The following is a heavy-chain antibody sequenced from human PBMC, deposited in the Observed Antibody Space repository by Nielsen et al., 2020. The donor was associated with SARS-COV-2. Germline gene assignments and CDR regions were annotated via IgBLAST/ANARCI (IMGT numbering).Heavy chain of an antibody. V-gene: IGHV3-11*04. Sequence: GGSLRLSCAAAGFTSSDHYMSWIRQAPGKGLEWVSYISSSASTIYYADSVRGRFTISRDNARNSLYLQMDRLRVDDTALYYCARDPCYGSGTYRFSGLDLWGPGTTVTVSS. J-gene: IGHJ6*02. CDR2: ISSSASTI. D-gene: IGHD3-10*01. CDR3: ARDPCYGSGTYRFSGLDL. CDR1: GFTSSDHY.